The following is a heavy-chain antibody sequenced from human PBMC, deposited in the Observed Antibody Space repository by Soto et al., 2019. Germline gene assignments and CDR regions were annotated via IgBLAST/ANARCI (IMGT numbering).Heavy chain of an antibody. Sequence: GGSLRLSCAASGFIFSNYDMSWVRQAPGKGLEWVSAIRDTGGSTYSADSVKGRFTISRDNSKNTLYLQINSLRVEDTAIYYCARRGDASGSYFDYWGQGTLVPVSS. J-gene: IGHJ4*02. CDR1: GFIFSNYD. V-gene: IGHV3-23*01. D-gene: IGHD3-10*01. CDR3: ARRGDASGSYFDY. CDR2: IRDTGGST.